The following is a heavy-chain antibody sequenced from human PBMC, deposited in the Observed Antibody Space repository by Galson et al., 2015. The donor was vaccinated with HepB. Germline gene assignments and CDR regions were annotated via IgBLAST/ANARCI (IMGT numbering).Heavy chain of an antibody. CDR3: AKDLGRRDYDFWSGYYDYYYGMDV. D-gene: IGHD3-3*01. V-gene: IGHV3-23*01. CDR1: GFTFSSYA. CDR2: ISGSGGST. Sequence: SLRLSCAASGFTFSSYAMSWVRQAPGKGLEWVSAISGSGGSTYYADSVKGRFTISRDNSKNTLYLQMNSLRAEDTAVYYCAKDLGRRDYDFWSGYYDYYYGMDVWGQGTTVTVSS. J-gene: IGHJ6*02.